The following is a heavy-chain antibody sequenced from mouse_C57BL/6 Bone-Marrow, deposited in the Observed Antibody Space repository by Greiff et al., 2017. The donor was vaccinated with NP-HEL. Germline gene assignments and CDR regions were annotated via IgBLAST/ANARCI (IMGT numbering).Heavy chain of an antibody. CDR2: ISDGGSYT. D-gene: IGHD3-3*01. CDR1: GFTFSSYA. J-gene: IGHJ3*01. V-gene: IGHV5-4*01. CDR3: ARDWRGDGFAY. Sequence: EVNLVESGGGLVKPGGSLKLSCAASGFTFSSYAMSWVRQTPEKRLEWVATISDGGSYTYYPDNVKGRFTISRDNAKNNLYLQMSHLKSEDTAMYYCARDWRGDGFAYWGQGTLVTVSA.